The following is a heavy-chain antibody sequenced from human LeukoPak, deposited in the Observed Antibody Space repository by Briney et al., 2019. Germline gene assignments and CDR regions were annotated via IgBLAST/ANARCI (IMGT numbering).Heavy chain of an antibody. J-gene: IGHJ4*02. CDR3: ARDRYDFWSGFDY. V-gene: IGHV3-23*01. CDR2: ISGSGGST. CDR1: GFTFSSYA. Sequence: GGSLRLSCAASGFTFSSYAMSWVRQAPGKGLEWVSAISGSGGSTYYADSVKGRFTISRDNAKNSLYLQMNSLRAEDTAVYYCARDRYDFWSGFDYWGQGTLVTVSS. D-gene: IGHD3-3*01.